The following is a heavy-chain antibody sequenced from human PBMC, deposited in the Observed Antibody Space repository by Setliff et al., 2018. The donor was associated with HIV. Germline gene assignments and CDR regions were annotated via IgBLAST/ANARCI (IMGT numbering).Heavy chain of an antibody. CDR2: INPNSGGT. CDR1: GYTFTAYY. D-gene: IGHD5-12*01. Sequence: GASVKVSCKASGYTFTAYYMHWVRQAPGQGLEWMGWINPNSGGTTYAQKFQGRVTMTRDTSITTAYMELRSLRSDDTAVYYCARNWIRGGYHLDNWGQGTLVTVSS. J-gene: IGHJ4*02. CDR3: ARNWIRGGYHLDN. V-gene: IGHV1-2*02.